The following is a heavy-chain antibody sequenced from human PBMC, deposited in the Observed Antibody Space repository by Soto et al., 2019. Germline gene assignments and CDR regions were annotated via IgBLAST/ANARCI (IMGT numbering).Heavy chain of an antibody. V-gene: IGHV1-8*01. D-gene: IGHD2-2*01. CDR1: GYTFTSYD. CDR3: AREAAALGNDD. CDR2: MNPNSGNT. J-gene: IGHJ4*02. Sequence: ASVKVSCKASGYTFTSYDINWVRQATGQGLEWMGWMNPNSGNTGYAQKFQGRVTMTRNTSISTAYMELSSLRSEDTAVDDGAREAAALGNDDWGQGTLVTVSS.